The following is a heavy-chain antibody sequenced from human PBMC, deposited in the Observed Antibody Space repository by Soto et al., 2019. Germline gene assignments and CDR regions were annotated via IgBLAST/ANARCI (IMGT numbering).Heavy chain of an antibody. CDR3: AGLRISPYYDFWSGYSPLDY. V-gene: IGHV3-21*01. Sequence: PGGSLRLSCAASGFTFSSYSMNWVRQAPGKGLEWVSSISSSSSYIYYADSVKGRFTISRDNAKNSLYLQMNSLRAEDTAVYYCAGLRISPYYDFWSGYSPLDYWGQGTLVTVSS. CDR1: GFTFSSYS. J-gene: IGHJ4*02. CDR2: ISSSSSYI. D-gene: IGHD3-3*01.